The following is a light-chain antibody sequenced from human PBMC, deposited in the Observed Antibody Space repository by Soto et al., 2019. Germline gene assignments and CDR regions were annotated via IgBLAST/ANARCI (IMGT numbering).Light chain of an antibody. J-gene: IGLJ1*01. V-gene: IGLV2-8*01. Sequence: QSVLTQPPSASGSPGQSVTISCSGTSSDIGDYNYVSWYQQYSGKAPKLIIFEVTKRPSGVSGRFSGSKSGNTASLTISGLQAEDEADYYCCSFTSSNTHVFGTGTQVTVL. CDR3: CSFTSSNTHV. CDR1: SSDIGDYNY. CDR2: EVT.